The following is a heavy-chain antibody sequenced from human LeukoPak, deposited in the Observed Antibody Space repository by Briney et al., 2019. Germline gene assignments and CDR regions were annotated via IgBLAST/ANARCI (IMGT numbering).Heavy chain of an antibody. J-gene: IGHJ6*04. V-gene: IGHV3-48*03. Sequence: GGSLRLSCAASGFTFSSYAMSWVRQAPGKGLEWVSYISSSGSTIYYADSVKGRFTISRGNAKNSLYLQMNSLRAEDTAVYYCAELGITMIGGVWGKGTTVTISS. CDR1: GFTFSSYA. CDR2: ISSSGSTI. D-gene: IGHD3-10*02. CDR3: AELGITMIGGV.